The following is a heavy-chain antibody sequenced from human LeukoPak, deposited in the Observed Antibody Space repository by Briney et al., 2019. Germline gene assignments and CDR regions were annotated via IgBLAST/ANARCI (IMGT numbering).Heavy chain of an antibody. D-gene: IGHD3-16*02. Sequence: SETLSLTCTVSGYSISSGYYWGWIRQPPGKGLEWIGYIYYIGSTNYNPSLKSRVTISVDTSKNQFSLKLSSVTAADTAVYYCASGLKYYDYVWGSYRHVDAFDIWGQGTMVTVSS. CDR3: ASGLKYYDYVWGSYRHVDAFDI. CDR1: GYSISSGYY. CDR2: IYYIGST. V-gene: IGHV4-61*01. J-gene: IGHJ3*02.